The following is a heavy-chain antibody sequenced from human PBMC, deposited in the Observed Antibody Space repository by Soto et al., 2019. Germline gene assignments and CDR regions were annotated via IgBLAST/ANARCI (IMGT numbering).Heavy chain of an antibody. J-gene: IGHJ4*02. CDR1: GVPIRSYF. CDR3: AGSKNRGVTVDY. V-gene: IGHV4-59*13. CDR2: AYHSADA. Sequence: SETLSLPCTASGVPIRSYFLTWIRQPPGKGLEWIGFAYHSADANYNPSLRNRATISTDPAKRQFSLRLSSVTAADTALYYCAGSKNRGVTVDYWGQGALVTVSS. D-gene: IGHD3-10*01.